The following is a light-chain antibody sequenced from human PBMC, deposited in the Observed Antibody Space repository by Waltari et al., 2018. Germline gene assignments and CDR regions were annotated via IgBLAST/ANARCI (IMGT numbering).Light chain of an antibody. CDR3: QQRHNWPLT. CDR2: DAS. CDR1: QSVRTF. J-gene: IGKJ4*01. Sequence: EVVLTQSPAILSLSPGDRATPSCRASQSVRTFVAWYQQKPGQAPRLLIYDASNRATGIPARFSGSGSGTDFTLTISSLEPEDFAVYYCQQRHNWPLTFGGGTKVEIK. V-gene: IGKV3-11*01.